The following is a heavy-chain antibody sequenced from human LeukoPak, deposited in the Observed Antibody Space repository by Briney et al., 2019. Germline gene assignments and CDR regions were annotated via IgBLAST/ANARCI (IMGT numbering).Heavy chain of an antibody. J-gene: IGHJ6*03. D-gene: IGHD6-25*01. CDR3: ARDFAISSDWRHSNYMDI. CDR1: GSAFTAYF. Sequence: ASVKVSCTASGSAFTAYFMHWVRQAPGQGLEWMGWINPNSGNTHYSQKFQGRVTMTRDSSINTAYMELTTLRSDDTAVYYCARDFAISSDWRHSNYMDIWGKGTPVTVSS. V-gene: IGHV1-2*02. CDR2: INPNSGNT.